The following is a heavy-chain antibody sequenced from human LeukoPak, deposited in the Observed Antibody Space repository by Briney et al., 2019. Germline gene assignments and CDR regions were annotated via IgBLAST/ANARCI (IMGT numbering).Heavy chain of an antibody. V-gene: IGHV3-21*01. Sequence: GSLRLSCAASEFTFSSYWMSWVRQAPGKGLEWVSSISSSSSYIYYADSVKGRFTISRDNAKNSLYLQMNSLRAEDTAVYYCARERHSSTYYYYMDVWGKGTTVTVSS. CDR3: ARERHSSTYYYYMDV. CDR1: EFTFSSYW. J-gene: IGHJ6*03. CDR2: ISSSSSYI. D-gene: IGHD6-19*01.